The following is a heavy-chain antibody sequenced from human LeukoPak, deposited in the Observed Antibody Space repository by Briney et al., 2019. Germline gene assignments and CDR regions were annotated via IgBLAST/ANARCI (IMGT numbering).Heavy chain of an antibody. Sequence: PSETLSLTCSVSGGSIDSSSYYWGWIRQPPGKGLEWIGYIYYSGSTNYNPSLKSRVTISVDTSKNQFSLKLSSVTAADTAVYYCARDLWFGGSDAFDIWGQGTMVTVSS. D-gene: IGHD3-10*01. CDR1: GGSIDSSSYY. CDR2: IYYSGST. V-gene: IGHV4-61*05. J-gene: IGHJ3*02. CDR3: ARDLWFGGSDAFDI.